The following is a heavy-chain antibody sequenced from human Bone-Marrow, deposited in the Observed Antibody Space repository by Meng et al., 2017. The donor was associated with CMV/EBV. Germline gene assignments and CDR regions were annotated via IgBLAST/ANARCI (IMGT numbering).Heavy chain of an antibody. V-gene: IGHV3-30*01. CDR3: ARDKVPGGSSSFDY. CDR1: GFTFSTYP. D-gene: IGHD6-13*01. Sequence: AASGFTFSTYPWHWVRQAPGKGREWVAVMSSAGSIYYADSVKGRFTISRDSSKNTLSLQMNNLRAEDTAMYYCARDKVPGGSSSFDYWGQGTLVTVSS. CDR2: MSSAGSI. J-gene: IGHJ4*02.